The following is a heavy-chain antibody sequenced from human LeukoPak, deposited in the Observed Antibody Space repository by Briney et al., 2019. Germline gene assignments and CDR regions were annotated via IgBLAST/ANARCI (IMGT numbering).Heavy chain of an antibody. CDR1: GGSFSGYY. V-gene: IGHV4-34*01. CDR2: INHSGST. D-gene: IGHD5-12*01. J-gene: IGHJ5*02. Sequence: PSETLSLTCAVYGGSFSGYYWSWLRHPPGKGLEWIGEINHSGSTNYNPSLKSRVTISVDTSKNQFSLKLSSVTAADTAVYYCARDHIVATTIVQYNWFDPWGQGTLVTVSS. CDR3: ARDHIVATTIVQYNWFDP.